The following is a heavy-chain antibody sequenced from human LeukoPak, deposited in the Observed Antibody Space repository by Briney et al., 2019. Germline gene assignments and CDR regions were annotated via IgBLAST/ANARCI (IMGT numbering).Heavy chain of an antibody. CDR3: ATYYDFWSGSESYMDV. V-gene: IGHV3-20*01. CDR2: INWNGGST. J-gene: IGHJ6*03. D-gene: IGHD3-3*01. Sequence: GGSLRLSCAASGFTFDDYGMSWVRQAPGKGLEWVSGINWNGGSTGYADSVKGRFTISRDNAKNSLYLQMNSLRAEDTALYHCATYYDFWSGSESYMDVWGKGTTVTVSS. CDR1: GFTFDDYG.